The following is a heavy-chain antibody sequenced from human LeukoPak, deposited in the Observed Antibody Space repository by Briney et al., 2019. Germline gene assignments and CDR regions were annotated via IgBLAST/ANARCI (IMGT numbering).Heavy chain of an antibody. CDR1: GFTFSSYA. Sequence: PGRSLRLSCAASGFTFSSYAMHWVRQAPGKGLEWVAVISYDGSNKYYADSVKGRFTISRDNSKNTLYLQMNSLRAEDTAVHYCARDRYSRYYYGSGSFLGWFDPWGQGTLVTVSS. D-gene: IGHD3-10*01. CDR3: ARDRYSRYYYGSGSFLGWFDP. CDR2: ISYDGSNK. V-gene: IGHV3-30-3*01. J-gene: IGHJ5*02.